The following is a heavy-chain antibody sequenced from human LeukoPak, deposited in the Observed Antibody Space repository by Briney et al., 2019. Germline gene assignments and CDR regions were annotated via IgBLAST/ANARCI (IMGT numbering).Heavy chain of an antibody. Sequence: SETLSLTCTVSGGSISSYYWSWIRQPPGKGLEWIGYIYYSGSTNYNPSLKSRVTISVDTSKNQFSLKLSSVTAADTAVYYCARDLRNYDILTGYYRMGYYYYMDVWGKGTTVTVSS. CDR3: ARDLRNYDILTGYYRMGYYYYMDV. CDR2: IYYSGST. J-gene: IGHJ6*03. D-gene: IGHD3-9*01. V-gene: IGHV4-59*01. CDR1: GGSISSYY.